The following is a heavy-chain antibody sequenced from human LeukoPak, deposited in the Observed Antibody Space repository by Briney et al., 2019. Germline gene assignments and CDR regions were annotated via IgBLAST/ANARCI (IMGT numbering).Heavy chain of an antibody. D-gene: IGHD3-22*01. Sequence: ASVKVSCKASGYTFTSYGFSGVRQAPGQGLEWMGWISAYNGNTNYAQKLQGRVTMTTDTFTSTAYMELRSLRSDDTAVYYCARIRGMIIPTGLMDYWGQGTLVTVSS. V-gene: IGHV1-18*01. CDR1: GYTFTSYG. CDR3: ARIRGMIIPTGLMDY. CDR2: ISAYNGNT. J-gene: IGHJ4*02.